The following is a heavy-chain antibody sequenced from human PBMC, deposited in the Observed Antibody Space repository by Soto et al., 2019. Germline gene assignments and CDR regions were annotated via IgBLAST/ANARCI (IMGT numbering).Heavy chain of an antibody. Sequence: PGGSLRLSCAASGFTFSTYWMSWVRQAPGKGLEWVANINQDGSEKYYVDSVKGRFTISRDNAKNSLYLQISSLRVEDAALYYCVAWGTSTSNPWGQGTLVTVSS. CDR3: VAWGTSTSNP. J-gene: IGHJ5*02. V-gene: IGHV3-7*01. CDR2: INQDGSEK. CDR1: GFTFSTYW. D-gene: IGHD3-16*01.